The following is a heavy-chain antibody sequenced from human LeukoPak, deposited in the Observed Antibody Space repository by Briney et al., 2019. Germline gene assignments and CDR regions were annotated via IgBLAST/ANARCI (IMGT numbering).Heavy chain of an antibody. CDR3: ARGKSGSYGTKGY. V-gene: IGHV3-7*01. J-gene: IGHJ4*02. D-gene: IGHD1-26*01. CDR1: GFTLSSYR. Sequence: PGGSLRLSCVASGFTLSSYRMSWVRQAPGKGLECVADIKQDGSEKYYVDSVKGRFTISRDNANNSLYLQMNSRRVEDTAVYYCARGKSGSYGTKGYWGQGTLVTVSS. CDR2: IKQDGSEK.